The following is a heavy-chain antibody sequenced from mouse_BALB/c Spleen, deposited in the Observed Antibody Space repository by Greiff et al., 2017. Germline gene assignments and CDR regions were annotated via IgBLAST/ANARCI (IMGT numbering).Heavy chain of an antibody. CDR3: ARGVRQDYFDY. CDR1: GFTFSSYA. V-gene: IGHV5-6-5*01. D-gene: IGHD2-14*01. Sequence: EVQLVESGGGLVKPGGSLKLSCAASGFTFSSYAMSWVRQTPEKRLEWVASISSGGSTYYPDSVKGRFTISRDNARNILYLQMSSLRSEDTAMYYCARGVRQDYFDYWGQGTTLTVSS. CDR2: ISSGGST. J-gene: IGHJ2*01.